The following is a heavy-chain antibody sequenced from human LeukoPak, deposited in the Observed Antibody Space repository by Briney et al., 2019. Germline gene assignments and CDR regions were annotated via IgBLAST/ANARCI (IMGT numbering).Heavy chain of an antibody. D-gene: IGHD3-16*01. CDR3: ARAPRGRCYFDS. J-gene: IGHJ4*02. Sequence: GGSLRLSCAASGFTFSSYGIHWVRQAPGKGLEWVSVIWSTGHNKYYADSVKGRFTISRDDSKNTLYLQMSSLRAEDTALYYCARAPRGRCYFDSWGQGTLVTVSS. V-gene: IGHV3-33*01. CDR1: GFTFSSYG. CDR2: IWSTGHNK.